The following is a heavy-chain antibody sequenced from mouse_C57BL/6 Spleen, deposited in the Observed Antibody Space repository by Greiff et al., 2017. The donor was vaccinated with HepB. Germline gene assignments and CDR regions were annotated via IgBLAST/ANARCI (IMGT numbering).Heavy chain of an antibody. J-gene: IGHJ3*01. D-gene: IGHD1-1*01. CDR2: ISSGSSTI. V-gene: IGHV5-17*01. CDR3: ARSRITTVVEGFAY. CDR1: GFTFSDYG. Sequence: EVMLVESGGGLVKPGGSLKLSCAASGFTFSDYGMHWVRQAPEKGLEWVAYISSGSSTIYYADTVKGRFTISRDNAKNTLFLQMTSLRSEDTAMYYCARSRITTVVEGFAYWGQGTLVTASA.